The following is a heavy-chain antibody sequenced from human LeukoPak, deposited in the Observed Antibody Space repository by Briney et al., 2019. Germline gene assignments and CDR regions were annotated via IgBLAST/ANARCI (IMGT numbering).Heavy chain of an antibody. V-gene: IGHV3-20*04. CDR3: ARDRLAATGLFDY. Sequence: SGGSLRLSCAASGFSFDDYGMSWVRQAPGKGLEWVSGINWDGGSAAYADSVKGRFTISRDNAKNSLYLQMNSLRTEDTAFYYCARDRLAATGLFDYWGQGTLVTVSS. CDR2: INWDGGSA. CDR1: GFSFDDYG. D-gene: IGHD6-13*01. J-gene: IGHJ4*02.